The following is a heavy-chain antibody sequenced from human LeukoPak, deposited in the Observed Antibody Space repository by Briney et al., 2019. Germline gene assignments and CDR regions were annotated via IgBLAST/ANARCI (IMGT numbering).Heavy chain of an antibody. CDR2: IYYSGST. D-gene: IGHD2-2*01. CDR3: ARVPAALNWFDP. V-gene: IGHV4-30-4*08. CDR1: GGSISSGDYY. J-gene: IGHJ5*02. Sequence: SQTLSLTCTVSGGSISSGDYYWSWIRQPPGKGLEWIGYIYYSGSTYYNPSLKSRVTISVDTSKNQFSLKLSSVTAADMAVYYCARVPAALNWFDPWGQGTLVTVSS.